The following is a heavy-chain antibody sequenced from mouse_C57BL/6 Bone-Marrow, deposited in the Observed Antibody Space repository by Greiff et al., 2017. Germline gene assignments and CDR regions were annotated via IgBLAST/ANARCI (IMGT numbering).Heavy chain of an antibody. CDR3: ARGLYPYWYFDV. V-gene: IGHV1-55*01. Sequence: QVQLQQPGAELVKPGASVKMSCKASGYTFTSYWITWVKRRPGQGLEWIGDIYPGSGSTNYNEKFKSKATLTVDTSSSTAYMQLSSLTSEDSAVYYCARGLYPYWYFDVWGTGTTVTVSS. CDR1: GYTFTSYW. CDR2: IYPGSGST. D-gene: IGHD2-12*01. J-gene: IGHJ1*03.